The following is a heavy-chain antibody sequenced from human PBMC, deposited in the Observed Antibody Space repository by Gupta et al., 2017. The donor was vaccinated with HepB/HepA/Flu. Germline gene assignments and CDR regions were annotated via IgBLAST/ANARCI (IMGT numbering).Heavy chain of an antibody. Sequence: QVQLLQSGAEVKKPGASVKVSCKASGYTFTGYYIHWVRQAPGQGLEWMGWINPNSGDTDYAQKFQGRITMTRDTSINTAYMELNSLTFDDAAVYYCGGRYRIGWDKWGQGTLVTVSS. CDR3: GGRYRIGWDK. CDR1: GYTFTGYY. J-gene: IGHJ4*02. CDR2: INPNSGDT. V-gene: IGHV1-2*02. D-gene: IGHD6-19*01.